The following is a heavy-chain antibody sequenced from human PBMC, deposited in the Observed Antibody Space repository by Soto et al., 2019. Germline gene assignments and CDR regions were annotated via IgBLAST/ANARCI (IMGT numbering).Heavy chain of an antibody. CDR3: ARINGGPPDF. D-gene: IGHD2-15*01. V-gene: IGHV4-4*07. CDR2: IHISGTT. Sequence: SETLSLTCTVSGGSMNAHFWSWIRQSAGKGLEWIGHIHISGTTTYNPSLKGRVTMSLDPPKNQLSLKLTSVTAADTAVYYCARINGGPPDFWGQGTLVTVSS. J-gene: IGHJ4*02. CDR1: GGSMNAHF.